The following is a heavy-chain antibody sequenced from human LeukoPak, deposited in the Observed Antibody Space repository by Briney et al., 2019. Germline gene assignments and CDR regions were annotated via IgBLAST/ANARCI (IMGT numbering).Heavy chain of an antibody. CDR1: GFTFSSYA. CDR3: ARDSGSYYVFYYFDY. CDR2: ISYDGSNK. D-gene: IGHD1-26*01. Sequence: GGSLRLSCAASGFTFSSYAMHWVRQAPGKGLEWVAVISYDGSNKYYADSVKGRFTISRDNSKNTLYLQMNSLRAEDTAVHYCARDSGSYYVFYYFDYWGQGTLVTVSS. V-gene: IGHV3-30-3*01. J-gene: IGHJ4*02.